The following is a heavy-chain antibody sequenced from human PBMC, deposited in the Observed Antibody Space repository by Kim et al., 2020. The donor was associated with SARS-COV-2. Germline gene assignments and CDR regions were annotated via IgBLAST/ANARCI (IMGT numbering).Heavy chain of an antibody. D-gene: IGHD3-16*02. CDR3: ARAMELLFYFFDY. J-gene: IGHJ4*02. Sequence: YAQQFEGRVAITGDTSANTAYMELTSLNSEDTAVYYCARAMELLFYFFDYWGQGTLITVSS. V-gene: IGHV1-3*01.